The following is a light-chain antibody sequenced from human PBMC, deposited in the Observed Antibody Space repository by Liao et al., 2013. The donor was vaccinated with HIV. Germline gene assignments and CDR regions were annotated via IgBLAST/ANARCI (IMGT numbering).Light chain of an antibody. CDR1: NIGRKS. CDR2: YDS. V-gene: IGLV3-21*04. J-gene: IGLJ3*02. CDR3: QVWDHGSDQGV. Sequence: SYVLTQPPSLSVAPGKTATITCGGNNIGRKSVHWYQQKPGQAPLVVIYYDSDRPSGIPERFSGSNSGNTATLTISRVEAGDEADYFCQVWDHGSDQGVFGGGTKLTVL.